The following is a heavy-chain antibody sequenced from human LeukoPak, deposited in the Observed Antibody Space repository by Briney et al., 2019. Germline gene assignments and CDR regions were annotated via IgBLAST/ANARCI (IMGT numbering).Heavy chain of an antibody. V-gene: IGHV5-51*01. D-gene: IGHD3-10*02. CDR2: IYPADSDT. Sequence: PGESLKISCKGSGYNFPTYWIGWVRQMPGKGLEWMGIIYPADSDTRYSPSFQGQVTISADKSISTAYLQWSSLKASDTAMYYCARAYGRGFDYWGQGSLVPVSS. CDR3: ARAYGRGFDY. J-gene: IGHJ4*02. CDR1: GYNFPTYW.